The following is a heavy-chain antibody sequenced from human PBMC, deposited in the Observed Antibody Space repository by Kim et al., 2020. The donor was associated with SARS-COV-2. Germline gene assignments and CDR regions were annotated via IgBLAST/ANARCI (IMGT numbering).Heavy chain of an antibody. CDR3: ARDPRPRSQVGATTYPDY. V-gene: IGHV1-46*01. CDR2: INPSGGST. J-gene: IGHJ4*02. D-gene: IGHD1-26*01. Sequence: ASVKVSCKASGYTFTSYYMHWVRQAPGQGLEWMGIINPSGGSTSYAQKFQGRVTMTRDTSTSTVYMELSSLRSEDTAVYYCARDPRPRSQVGATTYPDYWGQGTLVTVSS. CDR1: GYTFTSYY.